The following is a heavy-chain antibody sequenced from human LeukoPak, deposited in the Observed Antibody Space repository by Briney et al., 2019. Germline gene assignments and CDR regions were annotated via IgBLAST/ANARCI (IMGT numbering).Heavy chain of an antibody. CDR2: IYYSGST. D-gene: IGHD6-13*01. J-gene: IGHJ3*02. V-gene: IGHV4-34*01. CDR3: ARVLVILQLVLGFDI. CDR1: GGSFSGYY. Sequence: PSETLSLTCAVYGGSFSGYYWGWIRQPPGKGLEWIGSIYYSGSTYYNPSLKSRVTISVDTSKNQFSLKLSSVTAADTAVYYCARVLVILQLVLGFDIWGQGTMVTVSS.